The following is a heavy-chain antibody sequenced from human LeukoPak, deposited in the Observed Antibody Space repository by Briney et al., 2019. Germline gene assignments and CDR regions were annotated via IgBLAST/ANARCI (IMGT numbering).Heavy chain of an antibody. J-gene: IGHJ4*02. CDR3: ARGQGYSGSYYLYY. CDR2: IYYSGSI. CDR1: GGSISSYY. Sequence: SETLSLTCTVSGGSISSYYWSWIRQPPGKGLEWIGYIYYSGSINYNPSLKSRVTISVDTSKNQFSLKLSSVTAADTAVYYCARGQGYSGSYYLYYWGQGTLVTVSS. V-gene: IGHV4-59*01. D-gene: IGHD1-26*01.